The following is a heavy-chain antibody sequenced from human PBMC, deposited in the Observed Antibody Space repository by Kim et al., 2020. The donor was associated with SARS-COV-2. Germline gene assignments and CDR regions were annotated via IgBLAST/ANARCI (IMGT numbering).Heavy chain of an antibody. Sequence: ASVKVSCKASGYTFTSYGISWVRQAPGQGLEWMGWISAYNGNTNYAQKLQGRVTMTTDTSTSTAYMELRSLRSDDTAVYYCARAIKRGDGLNYYDSSGYYYVDYWGQGTLVTVSS. J-gene: IGHJ4*02. D-gene: IGHD3-22*01. CDR2: ISAYNGNT. CDR1: GYTFTSYG. V-gene: IGHV1-18*04. CDR3: ARAIKRGDGLNYYDSSGYYYVDY.